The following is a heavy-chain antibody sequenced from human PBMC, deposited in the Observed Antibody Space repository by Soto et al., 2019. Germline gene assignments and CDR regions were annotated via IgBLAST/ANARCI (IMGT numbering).Heavy chain of an antibody. CDR3: ARGLSRRITTIVVVIGRNGNWFDP. V-gene: IGHV4-34*01. CDR1: GGSFSVYY. Sequence: SETLSLTCAVYGGSFSVYYWSWIRQPPGKGLEWIGEINHSGSTNYNPSLKSRVTISVDTSKNQFSLKLSSVTAEDTAVYYCARGLSRRITTIVVVIGRNGNWFDPWGQGTLVTVSS. CDR2: INHSGST. J-gene: IGHJ5*02. D-gene: IGHD3-22*01.